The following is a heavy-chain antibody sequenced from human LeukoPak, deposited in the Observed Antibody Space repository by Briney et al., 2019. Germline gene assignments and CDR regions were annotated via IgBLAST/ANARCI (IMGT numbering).Heavy chain of an antibody. CDR2: ISYDGSNK. Sequence: GGSLRLSCAASGFTFSSYGMHWVRQAPGKGLEWVGVISYDGSNKQYGDSVKGRFTISRDNSKNTLYLEMNSLRAEDTAVYYCAKEVYYDSSAYIDYWGQGTLVTVSS. CDR3: AKEVYYDSSAYIDY. D-gene: IGHD3-22*01. J-gene: IGHJ4*02. V-gene: IGHV3-30*18. CDR1: GFTFSSYG.